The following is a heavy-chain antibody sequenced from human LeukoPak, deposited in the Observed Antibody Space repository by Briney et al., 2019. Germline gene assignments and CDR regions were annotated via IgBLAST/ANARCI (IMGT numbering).Heavy chain of an antibody. CDR1: GGSISSYY. Sequence: SETLSLTCTVSGGSISSYYWSWIRQPPGKGLEWIGYIYYSGSTNYNPSLKSRVTISVDTSKNQFSLKLSSVTAADTAVYYCVTSTVMDEYCFDYWAQGTLVTVSS. J-gene: IGHJ4*02. D-gene: IGHD4-17*01. CDR2: IYYSGST. CDR3: VTSTVMDEYCFDY. V-gene: IGHV4-59*01.